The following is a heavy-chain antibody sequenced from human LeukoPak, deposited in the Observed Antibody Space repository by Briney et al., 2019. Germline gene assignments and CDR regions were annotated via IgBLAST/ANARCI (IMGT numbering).Heavy chain of an antibody. CDR1: GYSISSGYY. Sequence: PSETLSLTCAVSGYSISSGYYWGWIRQPPGKGLEWIGSIYHSGSTFYNPSLKSRVAISVDTSKNQFSLKLNSVTAADTAMYYCARQDIVLMVYAPGGFDPWGQGALVTVSP. CDR2: IYHSGST. D-gene: IGHD2-8*01. V-gene: IGHV4-38-2*01. CDR3: ARQDIVLMVYAPGGFDP. J-gene: IGHJ5*02.